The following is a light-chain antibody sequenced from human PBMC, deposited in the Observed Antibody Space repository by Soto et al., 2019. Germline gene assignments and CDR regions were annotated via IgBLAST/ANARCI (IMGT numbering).Light chain of an antibody. J-gene: IGKJ4*01. Sequence: DIVMTQSPDSLAVSLGERATINCKSSQTILYSSNNKNYLTWYQQKPGQPPKPLIYWASTRESGVPDRFSGNGSGTDLPLTISSLQAEDVAVYYCQHYYSTPVTFGGGTKVEIK. CDR2: WAS. V-gene: IGKV4-1*01. CDR3: QHYYSTPVT. CDR1: QTILYSSNNKNY.